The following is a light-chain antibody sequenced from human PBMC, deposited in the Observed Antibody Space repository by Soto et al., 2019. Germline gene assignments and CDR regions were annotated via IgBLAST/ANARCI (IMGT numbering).Light chain of an antibody. CDR2: DAS. J-gene: IGKJ1*01. CDR3: QQDNSYYRT. CDR1: QSISSW. Sequence: IQVTKSPATLSASVGDRLTITCRASQSISSWLAWYQQKPGKAPKLLIYDASSLESGVPSRFSGSGSGTEFTLTIISLQPDDFATYYCQQDNSYYRTFGQGTKVDIK. V-gene: IGKV1-5*01.